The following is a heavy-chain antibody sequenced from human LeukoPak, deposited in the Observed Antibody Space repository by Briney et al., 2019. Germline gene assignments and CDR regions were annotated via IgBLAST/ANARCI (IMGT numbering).Heavy chain of an antibody. CDR3: ARGGVTLDFWSGWRYFDY. Sequence: KTSETLSLTCAVYGGSFSGYYWSWIRQPPGKGLEWIGEINHSGSTNYNPSLKSRVTISVDTSKNQFSLKLSSVTAADTAVYYCARGGVTLDFWSGWRYFDYWGQGTLVTVSS. J-gene: IGHJ4*02. V-gene: IGHV4-34*01. CDR2: INHSGST. CDR1: GGSFSGYY. D-gene: IGHD3-3*01.